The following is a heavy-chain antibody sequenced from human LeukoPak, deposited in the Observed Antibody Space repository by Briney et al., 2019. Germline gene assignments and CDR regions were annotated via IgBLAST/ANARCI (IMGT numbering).Heavy chain of an antibody. Sequence: GGSLRLSCAASGFTFSSHGMHWVRQAPGKGLEWVAVIWYDGSNKYYADSVKGRFTISRDNSKNSLYLQMNSLRAEDTAVYYCARLNYYDSSGYPRWGPFDPWGQGTLVTVSS. V-gene: IGHV3-33*01. CDR2: IWYDGSNK. D-gene: IGHD3-22*01. J-gene: IGHJ5*02. CDR3: ARLNYYDSSGYPRWGPFDP. CDR1: GFTFSSHG.